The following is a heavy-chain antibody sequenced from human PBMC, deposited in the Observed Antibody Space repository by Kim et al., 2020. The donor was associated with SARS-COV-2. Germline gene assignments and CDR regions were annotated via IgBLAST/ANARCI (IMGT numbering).Heavy chain of an antibody. V-gene: IGHV4-59*01. CDR1: GGSISSYY. CDR3: ARGVEYYDFWSGYYRNWFDP. Sequence: SETLSLTCTVSGGSISSYYWSWIRQPPGKGLEWIGYIYYSGSTHSNPSLKSRVTISVDTSKNQFSLKLSSVTAADTAVYYCARGVEYYDFWSGYYRNWFDPWGQGTLVTVSS. J-gene: IGHJ5*02. CDR2: IYYSGST. D-gene: IGHD3-3*01.